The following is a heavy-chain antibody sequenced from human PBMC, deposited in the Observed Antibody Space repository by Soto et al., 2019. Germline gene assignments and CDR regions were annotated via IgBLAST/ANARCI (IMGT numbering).Heavy chain of an antibody. V-gene: IGHV3-23*01. CDR1: GFSFTNFA. CDR2: IGASGDIT. J-gene: IGHJ4*02. CDR3: AKDDFTDRGDDYFDY. Sequence: GGSLRLSCAASGFSFTNFAMSWFRQAPGKGLEWVAGIGASGDITWYADSVKGRLSISRDNSKNTLYLQLNSLRFEDTAVYYCAKDDFTDRGDDYFDYWGPGTLVTVS. D-gene: IGHD2-21*02.